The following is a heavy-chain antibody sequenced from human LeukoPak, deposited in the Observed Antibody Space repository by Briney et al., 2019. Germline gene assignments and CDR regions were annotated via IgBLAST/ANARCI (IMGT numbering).Heavy chain of an antibody. CDR2: INEHGTKT. Sequence: GGSLRLSCAASGFTFSSYSMNWVRQAPGKGLGWVANINEHGTKTFYVDSVKGRFTISRDNAKSSLFLQMNSLRAEDTAIYFCVSVDGYLNYWGQGSLVAVSS. CDR1: GFTFSSYS. CDR3: VSVDGYLNY. D-gene: IGHD4-23*01. J-gene: IGHJ4*02. V-gene: IGHV3-7*01.